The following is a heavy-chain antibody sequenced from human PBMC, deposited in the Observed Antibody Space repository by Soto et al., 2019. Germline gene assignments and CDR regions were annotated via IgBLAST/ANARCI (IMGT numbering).Heavy chain of an antibody. D-gene: IGHD2-21*02. CDR3: EGGYCGGDCYWGYYYGMDV. Sequence: EVQLLESGGGLVQPGGSLRLSCAASGFTFSSYAMSWVRQAPGKGLEWVSAISGSGGSTYYADSVKGRFTISRDNSKNTLYLQMNSLRAEDTAVYYCEGGYCGGDCYWGYYYGMDVWGQGTTVTVSS. V-gene: IGHV3-23*01. J-gene: IGHJ6*02. CDR1: GFTFSSYA. CDR2: ISGSGGST.